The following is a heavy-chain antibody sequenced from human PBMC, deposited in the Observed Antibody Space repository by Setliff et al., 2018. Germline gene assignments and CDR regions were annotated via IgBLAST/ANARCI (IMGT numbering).Heavy chain of an antibody. CDR1: GGSISSSSYY. CDR3: ARVNQYSSVWYNYYYGMDV. D-gene: IGHD6-19*01. J-gene: IGHJ6*02. Sequence: TLSLPCTVSGGSISSSSYYWGWIRQPPGKGLEWIGSIYYSGSTYYNPSLKSRVTISVDTSKNQFSLKLSSVTAADTAVYYCARVNQYSSVWYNYYYGMDVWGQGTTVTVSS. CDR2: IYYSGST. V-gene: IGHV4-39*07.